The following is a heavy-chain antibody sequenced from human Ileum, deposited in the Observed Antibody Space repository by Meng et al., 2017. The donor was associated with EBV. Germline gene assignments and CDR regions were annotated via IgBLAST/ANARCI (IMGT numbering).Heavy chain of an antibody. Sequence: QLEGPGAEVWNPDPSLSLSCIAAGDFFSSGGFTWGRIRQAQGKGWKGIGHSSSTTYNPSLRSRVAISVDTSKNQFSLRLDSVTAADTAVYYCTTYAEGAGGRGYWGPGTLVTVSS. CDR1: GDFFSSGGFT. CDR3: TTYAEGAGGRGY. D-gene: IGHD2-15*01. CDR2: SSST. V-gene: IGHV4-30-4*01. J-gene: IGHJ4*02.